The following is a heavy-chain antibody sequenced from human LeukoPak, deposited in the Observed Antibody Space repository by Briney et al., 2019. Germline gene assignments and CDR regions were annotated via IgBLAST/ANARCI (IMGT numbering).Heavy chain of an antibody. D-gene: IGHD6-19*01. CDR3: AKSYTNGWPYYLDY. CDR1: GFTFSTYG. CDR2: ISGSGGST. J-gene: IGHJ4*02. V-gene: IGHV3-23*01. Sequence: GGSLRLSCAASGFTFSTYGMSWLRQAPGKGLEWVSTISGSGGSTYYADSVKGRFTISRDSSENTLYVQMNSLGVDDTAVYYCAKSYTNGWPYYLDYWGQGTLVTVSS.